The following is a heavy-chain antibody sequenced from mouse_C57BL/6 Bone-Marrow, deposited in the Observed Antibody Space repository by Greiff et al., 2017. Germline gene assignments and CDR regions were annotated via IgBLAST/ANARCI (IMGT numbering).Heavy chain of an antibody. V-gene: IGHV5-6*02. CDR1: GFTFSSYG. D-gene: IGHD2-3*01. Sequence: DVKLVESGGDLVKPGGSLKLSCAASGFTFSSYGMSWVRQTPDKRLEWVATISSGGSYTYYPDSVKGRFTISRDNAKNTLYLQMSSLKSEDTAMYYCAGFYDGYYEAMDYWGQGTSVTVSS. CDR3: AGFYDGYYEAMDY. CDR2: ISSGGSYT. J-gene: IGHJ4*01.